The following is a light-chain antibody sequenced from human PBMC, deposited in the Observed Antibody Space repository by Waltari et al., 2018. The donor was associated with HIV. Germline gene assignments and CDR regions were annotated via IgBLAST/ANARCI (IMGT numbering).Light chain of an antibody. CDR1: SSDVGGYNY. CDR2: DVN. Sequence: QSALTQPRSVSGSPGQSVTISCTGTSSDVGGYNYVSWYQHYPDKGPKLLIYDVNKRPSGVPDRFSGSKSGNTASLTISGLQAEDEADYYCCSYADTYFVLFGGRTKLTVL. CDR3: CSYADTYFVL. V-gene: IGLV2-11*01. J-gene: IGLJ2*01.